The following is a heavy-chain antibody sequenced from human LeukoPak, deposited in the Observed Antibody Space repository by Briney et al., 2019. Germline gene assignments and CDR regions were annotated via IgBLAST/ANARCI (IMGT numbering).Heavy chain of an antibody. V-gene: IGHV1-8*01. CDR2: MNPNSGNT. Sequence: ASVKVSCKASGYTFTSYDINWVRQATGQGLEWMGWMNPNSGNTGYAQKFQGRVTMTRNTSISTAYMELSSLRSEDTAVYYCARGRTGITIFGVVIIPIHYYYGMDVWGQGTTVTVSS. D-gene: IGHD3-3*01. CDR3: ARGRTGITIFGVVIIPIHYYYGMDV. CDR1: GYTFTSYD. J-gene: IGHJ6*02.